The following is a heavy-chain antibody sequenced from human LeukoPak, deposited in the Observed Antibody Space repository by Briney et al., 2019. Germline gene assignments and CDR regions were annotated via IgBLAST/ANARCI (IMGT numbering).Heavy chain of an antibody. CDR3: ARGPSITMVRGGQWYYYMDV. D-gene: IGHD3-10*01. CDR1: GYTFTSYY. Sequence: ASVKVSCKASGYTFTSYYIHWVRQAPGQGLEWMGLINPSGGSTNYAQKFQGRVTMTRDTSTSTVYMELSSLRSEDTAVYYCARGPSITMVRGGQWYYYMDVWGKGTTVTISS. J-gene: IGHJ6*03. V-gene: IGHV1-46*01. CDR2: INPSGGST.